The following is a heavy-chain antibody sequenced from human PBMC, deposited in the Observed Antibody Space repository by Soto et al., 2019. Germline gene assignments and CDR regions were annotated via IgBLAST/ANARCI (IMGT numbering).Heavy chain of an antibody. D-gene: IGHD2-15*01. CDR3: AKDFIPMDGLYDAFQI. V-gene: IGHV3-23*01. Sequence: VQLLESGGGLVQPGGSLEISCGASGFRFSDYAMSWVRQAPGKGPEWVSSVGGSNSDTDYADSVKGQFTISRDNSKNTLYLQMNSMRDEDTAIYFCAKDFIPMDGLYDAFQIWGQGTTVTVSS. J-gene: IGHJ3*02. CDR2: VGGSNSDT. CDR1: GFRFSDYA.